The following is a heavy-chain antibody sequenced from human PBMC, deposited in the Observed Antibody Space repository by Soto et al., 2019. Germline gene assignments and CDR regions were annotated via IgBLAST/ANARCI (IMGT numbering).Heavy chain of an antibody. Sequence: QVQLVQSGAEVKKPGASVKVSCKASGYTFTGYYMHWVRQAPGQGLEWMGWINPNSGGTNYAQKFQGWVTMTRETSISTAYMELSRLRSDDTAVYYCARDADYGDSLFDYWGQGTLVTVSS. CDR1: GYTFTGYY. V-gene: IGHV1-2*04. CDR3: ARDADYGDSLFDY. CDR2: INPNSGGT. J-gene: IGHJ4*02. D-gene: IGHD4-17*01.